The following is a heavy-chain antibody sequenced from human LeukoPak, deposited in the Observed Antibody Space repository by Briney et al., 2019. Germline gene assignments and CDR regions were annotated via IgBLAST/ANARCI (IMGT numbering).Heavy chain of an antibody. CDR2: ITTGGPNT. CDR1: GFTFSSYT. D-gene: IGHD4-17*01. J-gene: IGHJ4*02. V-gene: IGHV3-23*01. Sequence: GGSLRLSCTASGFTFSSYTMSWVRQAPGKGLKWVSTITTGGPNTYYADSVKGRFTVSRDDSKNTLYLQMNSLRAEDTAVYYCANEIRPNDYWGQGTQVTVPS. CDR3: ANEIRPNDY.